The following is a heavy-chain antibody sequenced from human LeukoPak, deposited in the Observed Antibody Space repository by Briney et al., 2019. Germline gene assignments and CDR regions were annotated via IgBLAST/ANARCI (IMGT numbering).Heavy chain of an antibody. V-gene: IGHV3-11*04. J-gene: IGHJ3*02. CDR2: ISSSGSTI. CDR1: GLTFSDYY. CDR3: ARRRWIQLWLLVPKGAFDI. Sequence: PGGSLRLSCAASGLTFSDYYMSWIRQAPGKGLEWVSYISSSGSTIYYADSVKGRFTISRDNAKNSLYLQMNSLRAEDTAVYYCARRRWIQLWLLVPKGAFDIWGQGTMVTVSS. D-gene: IGHD5-18*01.